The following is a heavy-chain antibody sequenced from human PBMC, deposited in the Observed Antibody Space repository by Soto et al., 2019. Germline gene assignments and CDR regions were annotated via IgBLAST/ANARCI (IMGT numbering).Heavy chain of an antibody. CDR2: ISGSGGST. CDR1: GFTFSSYA. V-gene: IGHV3-23*01. CDR3: AKDLSPYYYYYGMDV. Sequence: GSLRLSCAASGFTFSSYAMSWVRQAPGKGLEWVSAISGSGGSTYYADSVKGRFTISRDNSKNTLYLQMNSLRAEDTAVYYCAKDLSPYYYYYGMDVWGQGTTVTVSS. J-gene: IGHJ6*02.